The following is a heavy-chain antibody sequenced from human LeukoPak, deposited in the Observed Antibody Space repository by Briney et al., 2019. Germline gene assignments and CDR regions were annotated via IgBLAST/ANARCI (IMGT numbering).Heavy chain of an antibody. CDR2: INHSGST. CDR3: ARAYDCSSTSCYYFDY. J-gene: IGHJ4*02. V-gene: IGHV4-34*01. CDR1: GGSFSGYY. D-gene: IGHD2-2*01. Sequence: SETLSLTCAVYGGSFSGYYWSWIRQPPGKGLGWIGEINHSGSTNYNPSLKSRVTISVDTSKNQFSLKLSSVTAADTAVYYCARAYDCSSTSCYYFDYWGQGTLVTVSS.